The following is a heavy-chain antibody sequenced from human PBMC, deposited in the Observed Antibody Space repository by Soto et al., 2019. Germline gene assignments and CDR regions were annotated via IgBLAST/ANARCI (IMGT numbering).Heavy chain of an antibody. CDR2: IIPIFGTA. CDR3: ARGVEMATIWYFDD. D-gene: IGHD5-12*01. Sequence: ASVKVSCKASGGTFSSYAISWVRQAPGQGLEWMGGIIPIFGTANYAQKFQGRVTITADESTSTAYMELSSLRSEDTAVYYCARGVEMATIWYFDDWGQGTLGTVSS. J-gene: IGHJ4*02. CDR1: GGTFSSYA. V-gene: IGHV1-69*13.